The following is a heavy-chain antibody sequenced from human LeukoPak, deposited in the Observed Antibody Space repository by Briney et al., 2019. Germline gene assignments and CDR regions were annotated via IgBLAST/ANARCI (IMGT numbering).Heavy chain of an antibody. J-gene: IGHJ6*04. V-gene: IGHV3-23*01. CDR1: GFTFSSYE. CDR3: AELGITMIGGV. Sequence: GGSLRLSCAASGFTFSSYEMNWVRQAPGKGLEWVSSIIANGDSTYYADSVKGRFTISRDNSKNTVYLQMNSLRDEDTAVYYCAELGITMIGGVWGKGTTVTISS. CDR2: IIANGDST. D-gene: IGHD3-10*02.